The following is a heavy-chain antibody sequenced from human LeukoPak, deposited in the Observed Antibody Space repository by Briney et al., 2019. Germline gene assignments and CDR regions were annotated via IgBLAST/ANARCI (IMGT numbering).Heavy chain of an antibody. V-gene: IGHV4-39*01. D-gene: IGHD2-2*03. CDR1: GGSISSSSYY. Sequence: SETLSLTCTVSGGSISSSSYYWGWIRQPPGKGLEWIGSIYYSGSTYYNPSLKSRVTISVDTSKNQFSLKLSSVTAADTAVYYCARLGYCSSTSCYPIDYWGQGTLVTISS. CDR3: ARLGYCSSTSCYPIDY. CDR2: IYYSGST. J-gene: IGHJ4*02.